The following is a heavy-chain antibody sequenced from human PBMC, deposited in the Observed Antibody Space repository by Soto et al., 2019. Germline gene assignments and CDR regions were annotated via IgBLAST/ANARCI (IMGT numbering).Heavy chain of an antibody. J-gene: IGHJ6*03. CDR3: ARGGSHGEPLSHYYYYYYMDV. D-gene: IGHD4-17*01. Sequence: ASVKASCKASGYTFNNYDINWARQATGQGLEWMGWMNPNSGSTGYAQKFQGRLTMTRNTSISTGYMELSSLTSEDTAVYYCARGGSHGEPLSHYYYYYYMDVWGKGTTDTVSS. V-gene: IGHV1-8*01. CDR1: GYTFNNYD. CDR2: MNPNSGST.